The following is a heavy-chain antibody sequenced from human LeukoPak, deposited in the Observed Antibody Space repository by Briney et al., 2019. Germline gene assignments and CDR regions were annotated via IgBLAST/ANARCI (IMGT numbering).Heavy chain of an antibody. CDR1: GFAFSSYG. Sequence: GGSLRLSCAASGFAFSSYGMHWVRQAPGKGLEWVAVIWYDGSNKYYADSVKGRFTISRDNSKNTLYLQMNSLRAEDTAVYYCARELTYYYYYMDVWGKGTTVTVSS. J-gene: IGHJ6*03. CDR2: IWYDGSNK. V-gene: IGHV3-33*01. CDR3: ARELTYYYYYMDV. D-gene: IGHD2-21*02.